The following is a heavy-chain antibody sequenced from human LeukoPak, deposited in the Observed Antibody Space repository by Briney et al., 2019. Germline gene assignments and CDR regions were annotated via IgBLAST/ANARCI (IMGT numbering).Heavy chain of an antibody. Sequence: GGSLRLSCAASAFTFSSYEMNWVRQAPGKGLEWVSYISSSGSAIYYADSVKGRFTISRDNAKNSLYLQMNSLRAEDTAVYYCAEQQLGFDYWGQGTLVTVSS. J-gene: IGHJ4*02. V-gene: IGHV3-48*03. D-gene: IGHD6-13*01. CDR2: ISSSGSAI. CDR1: AFTFSSYE. CDR3: AEQQLGFDY.